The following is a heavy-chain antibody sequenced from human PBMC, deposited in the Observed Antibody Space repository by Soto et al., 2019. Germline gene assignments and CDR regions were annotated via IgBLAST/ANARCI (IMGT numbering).Heavy chain of an antibody. Sequence: SETLSLTCTVSGGSISSSSYYWGWIRQPPGKGLEWIGSIYYSGSTYYNPSLKNRVNISVDTSKNQFSLKLSSVSAADTAVFYCARRTYYYDSSGFFDWYFDLWGRGTLVTVS. D-gene: IGHD3-22*01. CDR1: GGSISSSSYY. J-gene: IGHJ2*01. V-gene: IGHV4-39*01. CDR3: ARRTYYYDSSGFFDWYFDL. CDR2: IYYSGST.